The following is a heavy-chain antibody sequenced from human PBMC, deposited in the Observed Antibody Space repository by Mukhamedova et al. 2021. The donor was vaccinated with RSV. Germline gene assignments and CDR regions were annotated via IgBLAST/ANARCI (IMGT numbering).Heavy chain of an antibody. V-gene: IGHV4-39*01. Sequence: TISVDTSKNQFSLKLSSVTAADTAVYYCARHEQWLASGVVDYWGQGTLVTVSS. J-gene: IGHJ4*02. CDR3: ARHEQWLASGVVDY. D-gene: IGHD6-19*01.